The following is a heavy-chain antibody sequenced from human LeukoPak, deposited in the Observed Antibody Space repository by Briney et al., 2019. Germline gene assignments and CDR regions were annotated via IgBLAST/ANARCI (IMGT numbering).Heavy chain of an antibody. CDR2: INPNGGGT. V-gene: IGHV1-2*02. CDR3: TRALRLGELSSNYY. J-gene: IGHJ4*02. D-gene: IGHD3-16*02. Sequence: ASVKVSCKASGGTFSSHAISWGRQGPGQGLEWMGWINPNGGGTDSAQKFQGRFTMTRATSISTAYMEPSRLRSADTAVYYCTRALRLGELSSNYYWGQGTLVTVSS. CDR1: GGTFSSHA.